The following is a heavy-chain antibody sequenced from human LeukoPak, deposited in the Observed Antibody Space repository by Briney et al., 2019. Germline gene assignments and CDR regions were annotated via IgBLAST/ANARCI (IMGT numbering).Heavy chain of an antibody. CDR3: ARAAQYSSGWYFDY. CDR2: IKQDGSEK. D-gene: IGHD6-19*01. J-gene: IGHJ4*02. Sequence: PGGSLRLSCAASGFTFSSYWMSWVRQAPGKGLEWVANIKQDGSEKYYVDSVKGRFTISRDNAKNSLYLQMNSLRAEDTAVYYCARAAQYSSGWYFDYWGQGTLVTVSS. CDR1: GFTFSSYW. V-gene: IGHV3-7*01.